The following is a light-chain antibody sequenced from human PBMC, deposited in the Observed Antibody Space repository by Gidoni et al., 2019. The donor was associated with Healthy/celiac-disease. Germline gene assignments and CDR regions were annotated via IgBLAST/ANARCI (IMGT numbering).Light chain of an antibody. J-gene: IGKJ2*01. Sequence: DIVMTQSPLSLPVTPGEPASISCRSSQSLLHSNGYNYMDWYLQKPGQSPQLLIYLGSNRASGVPDRFSGSGGTDFTLKISRVEAEDVGVYYCMQALQTPYTFGQGTKLEIK. V-gene: IGKV2-28*01. CDR2: LGS. CDR3: MQALQTPYT. CDR1: QSLLHSNGYNY.